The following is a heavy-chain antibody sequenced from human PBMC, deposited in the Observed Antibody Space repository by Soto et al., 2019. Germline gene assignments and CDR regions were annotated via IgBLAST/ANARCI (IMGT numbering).Heavy chain of an antibody. V-gene: IGHV5-51*01. CDR3: AIHQGSPGSYYGLDV. D-gene: IGHD6-13*01. CDR1: GYSFTSYW. J-gene: IGHJ6*02. Sequence: GASLKISCKGSGYSFTSYWINWVRQMPGKGLEWMGIIYPGDSDTRYSPSFQGQVTISADKSIDTAYLQWRSLKASDTAVYYCAIHQGSPGSYYGLDVWGQGTTVTVSS. CDR2: IYPGDSDT.